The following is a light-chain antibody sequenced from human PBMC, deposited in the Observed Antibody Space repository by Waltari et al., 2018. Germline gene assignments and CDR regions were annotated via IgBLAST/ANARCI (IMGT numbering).Light chain of an antibody. CDR2: SGS. J-gene: IGKJ3*01. Sequence: DIVMTQSPLSLSVTPGEPASISCRSSQSLLHSSGNNYLDWYVQKPGQSPQLLIYSGSKRASGVPDRFSGSGSGTDFTLKISRVDAEDVGVYYCMQALETVTFGPGTKVDIK. V-gene: IGKV2-28*01. CDR3: MQALETVT. CDR1: QSLLHSSGNNY.